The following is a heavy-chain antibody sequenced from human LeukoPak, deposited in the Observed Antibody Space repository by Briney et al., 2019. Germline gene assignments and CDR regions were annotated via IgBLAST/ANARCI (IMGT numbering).Heavy chain of an antibody. D-gene: IGHD4-17*01. V-gene: IGHV1-8*01. Sequence: ASVKVSCKASGYTFTSYDINWVRQAPGQGLEWMGWMNPNSGNTVYAQKFQGRVTMTRNTSISTAYMELSSLRSEDTAVYYCARVDGDETLDYWGQGTLVTVSS. CDR2: MNPNSGNT. CDR3: ARVDGDETLDY. J-gene: IGHJ4*02. CDR1: GYTFTSYD.